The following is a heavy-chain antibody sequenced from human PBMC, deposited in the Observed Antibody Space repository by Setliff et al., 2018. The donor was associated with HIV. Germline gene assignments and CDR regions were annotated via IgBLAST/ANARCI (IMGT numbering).Heavy chain of an antibody. V-gene: IGHV1-46*01. CDR2: INPSVGAP. J-gene: IGHJ6*02. D-gene: IGHD3-10*01. CDR1: GYTFTNYY. Sequence: GASVKVSCKATGYTFTNYYIHWVRQAPGQGLEWMGMINPSVGAPRYAQKFQGRLTMTVDTYTSTAYMELNNLTSPDMAVYFCARDFTGSQTVWFGESSRGLLYAMEVWGQGTTVTVSS. CDR3: ARDFTGSQTVWFGESSRGLLYAMEV.